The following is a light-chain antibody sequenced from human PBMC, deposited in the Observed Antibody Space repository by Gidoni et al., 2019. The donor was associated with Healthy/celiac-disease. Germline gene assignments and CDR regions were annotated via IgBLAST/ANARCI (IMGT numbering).Light chain of an antibody. CDR3: QQYCSTPLT. V-gene: IGKV4-1*01. J-gene: IGKJ4*01. CDR1: QSVLYSSNNKNY. Sequence: DIVMTQSPDSLAVSLGERATINCKSSQSVLYSSNNKNYLAWYQQKPGQPPKLLIYWASTRESGVPDRFSGSGSGTDFTLTISSLQAEDVAVYYCQQYCSTPLTFXGXTKVEIK. CDR2: WAS.